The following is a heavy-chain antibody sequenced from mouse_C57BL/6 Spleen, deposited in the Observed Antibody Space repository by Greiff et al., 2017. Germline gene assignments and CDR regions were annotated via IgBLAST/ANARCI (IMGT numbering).Heavy chain of an antibody. CDR2: IDPEDGDT. D-gene: IGHD2-2*01. Sequence: VQLQQSGAELVRPGASVKLSCTASGFNIKDYYMHWVKQRPEQGLEWIGRIDPEDGDTEYAPKFQGKATMTADTSSNTAYLQLSSLTSEDTAVYYCTTEVTRDYYAMAYWGQGTSVTVSS. J-gene: IGHJ4*01. CDR3: TTEVTRDYYAMAY. CDR1: GFNIKDYY. V-gene: IGHV14-1*01.